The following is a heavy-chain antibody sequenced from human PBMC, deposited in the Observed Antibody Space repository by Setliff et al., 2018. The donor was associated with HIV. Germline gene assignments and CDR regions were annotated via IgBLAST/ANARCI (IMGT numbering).Heavy chain of an antibody. D-gene: IGHD4-17*01. Sequence: SETLSLTCAVYGGSFSGYYWSWIRQPPGKGLEWIGEINHSGSTNYNPSLKSRVTISVDTSKNQFSLKLSSVTAADTAVYYCARGAGLYGDYHVYWGQGTLVTVSS. CDR3: ARGAGLYGDYHVY. J-gene: IGHJ4*02. CDR1: GGSFSGYY. V-gene: IGHV4-34*01. CDR2: INHSGST.